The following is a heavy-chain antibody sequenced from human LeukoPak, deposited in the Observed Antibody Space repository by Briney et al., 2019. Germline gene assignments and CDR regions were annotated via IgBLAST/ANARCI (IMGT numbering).Heavy chain of an antibody. J-gene: IGHJ4*02. D-gene: IGHD1-26*01. CDR3: ARENSGSYREFDY. CDR2: IYTSGST. CDR1: GGSSSSYY. V-gene: IGHV4-4*07. Sequence: SETRSLTCTKSGGSSSSYYWSWIRQPAGKGLEWIGRIYTSGSTNYNASLKSRVSMSVDTSKNQFSLKLSSVTAADTAVFYCARENSGSYREFDYWGQGTLVTVSS.